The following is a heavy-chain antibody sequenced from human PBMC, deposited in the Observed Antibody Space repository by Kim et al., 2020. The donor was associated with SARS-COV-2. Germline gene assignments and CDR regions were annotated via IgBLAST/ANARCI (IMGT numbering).Heavy chain of an antibody. V-gene: IGHV3-21*01. J-gene: IGHJ4*02. CDR2: ISSSSSYI. CDR1: GFTFSSYS. D-gene: IGHD3-9*01. CDR3: AREVRYFDWLLFDY. Sequence: GGSLRLSCAASGFTFSSYSMNWVRQAPGKGLEWVSSISSSSSYIYYADSVKGRFTISRDNAKNSLYLQMNSLRAEDTAVYYCAREVRYFDWLLFDYWGQGTLVTVSS.